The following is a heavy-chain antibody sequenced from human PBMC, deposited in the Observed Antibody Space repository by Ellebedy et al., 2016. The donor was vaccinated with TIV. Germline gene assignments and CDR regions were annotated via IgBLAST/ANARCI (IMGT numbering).Heavy chain of an antibody. CDR3: ARYGYDSSGYYFFDY. D-gene: IGHD3-22*01. J-gene: IGHJ4*02. CDR1: GFTFSSYG. V-gene: IGHV3-21*01. Sequence: GGSLRLSXAASGFTFSSYGMHWVRQAPGKGLEWVSSISSSSSYIYYADSVKGRFTISRDNAKNSLYLQMNSLRAEDTAVYYCARYGYDSSGYYFFDYWGQGTLVTVSS. CDR2: ISSSSSYI.